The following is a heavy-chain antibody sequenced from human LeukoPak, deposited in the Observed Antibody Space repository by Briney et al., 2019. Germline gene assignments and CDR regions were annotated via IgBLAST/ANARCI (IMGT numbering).Heavy chain of an antibody. Sequence: PGRSLRLSCAASGFTFSSYAMHWVCQAPGKGLEWVAVISYDGSNKYYADSVKGRFTISRDNSKNTLYLQMNSLRAEDTAVYYCARSVQQLAYYFDYWGQGTLVTVSS. CDR3: ARSVQQLAYYFDY. J-gene: IGHJ4*02. CDR2: ISYDGSNK. CDR1: GFTFSSYA. V-gene: IGHV3-30-3*01. D-gene: IGHD6-13*01.